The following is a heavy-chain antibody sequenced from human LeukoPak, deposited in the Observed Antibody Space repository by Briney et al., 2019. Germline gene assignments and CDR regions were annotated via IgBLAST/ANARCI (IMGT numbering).Heavy chain of an antibody. Sequence: GGSLRLSCAASGFTFSSYSMNWVRQAPGKGLEWVSSISSNSSYIYYADSVKGRFTISRDNAKNSLYLQMNSLRAEDTAVYYCATLRVGESDYWGQGTLVTVSS. J-gene: IGHJ4*02. CDR1: GFTFSSYS. CDR3: ATLRVGESDY. CDR2: ISSNSSYI. D-gene: IGHD3-10*01. V-gene: IGHV3-21*01.